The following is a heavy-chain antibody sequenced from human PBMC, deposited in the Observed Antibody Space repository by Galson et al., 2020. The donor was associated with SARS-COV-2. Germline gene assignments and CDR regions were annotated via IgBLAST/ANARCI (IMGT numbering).Heavy chain of an antibody. Sequence: AAVQVSCYASGYTFIAYSMHRVRQAPGPGLEWMGWINPYSGNTNYAQKFQGRVTVTSDTSITTGYMELSGLRSDDTAVYYCARDQGTGWYADLDYWGQGTPVTVSS. CDR3: ARDQGTGWYADLDY. CDR1: GYTFIAYS. J-gene: IGHJ4*02. D-gene: IGHD6-19*01. V-gene: IGHV1-2*02. CDR2: INPYSGNT.